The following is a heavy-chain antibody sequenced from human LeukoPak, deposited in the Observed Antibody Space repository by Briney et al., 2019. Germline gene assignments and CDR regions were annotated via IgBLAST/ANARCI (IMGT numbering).Heavy chain of an antibody. J-gene: IGHJ4*01. Sequence: GGSLRLSCAASGFTFSSYGMHWVRLAPGKGLEWVAVMWYDGSNKYYADSVKGRFTISRDNSKNTLYLQMNSLRAEDTAVYYCARDDQGYWGHGTLVTVSS. V-gene: IGHV3-33*01. CDR3: ARDDQGY. CDR1: GFTFSSYG. CDR2: MWYDGSNK.